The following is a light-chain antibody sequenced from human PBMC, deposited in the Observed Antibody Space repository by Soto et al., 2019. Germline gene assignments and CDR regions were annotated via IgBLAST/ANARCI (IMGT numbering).Light chain of an antibody. J-gene: IGLJ1*01. V-gene: IGLV2-8*01. CDR3: SSYAGSNRRV. Sequence: QSVLTQPPSASGSPGQSVIISCTGTSSDVGGYNYISWYQHHPGNAPKLMIYEVDKRPSGVPDRFSGSKSGNTASLTVSGLQAEDEADYYCSSYAGSNRRVFGTGTKLTVL. CDR2: EVD. CDR1: SSDVGGYNY.